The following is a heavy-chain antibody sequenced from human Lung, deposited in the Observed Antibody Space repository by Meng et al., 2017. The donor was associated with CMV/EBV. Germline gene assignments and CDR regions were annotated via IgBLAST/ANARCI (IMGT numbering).Heavy chain of an antibody. D-gene: IGHD3-22*01. CDR2: IKQVGSEK. V-gene: IGHV3-7*01. CDR1: ESTSSSYW. CDR3: AKGYDYDSKVEHY. J-gene: IGHJ4*02. Sequence: GRFLRPXFAAFESTSSSYWMRWVPPVPGKGLEWVANIKQVGSEKYYVDSVKGRFTISRDNAKNSLYLQMNSLRAEDTAVYYCAKGYDYDSKVEHYWGQGPLVTVSS.